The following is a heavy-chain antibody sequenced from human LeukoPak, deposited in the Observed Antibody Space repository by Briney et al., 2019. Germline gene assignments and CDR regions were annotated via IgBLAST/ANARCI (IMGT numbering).Heavy chain of an antibody. V-gene: IGHV3-23*01. J-gene: IGHJ4*02. Sequence: GGSLRLSCAASGFTFSSYAMSWVRQAPGKGLECVSAISGGGPVTYYTDSVKGRFTISRDNSKNTLYLEMNSLRAEDTAVYYCARRGSSGWYDYWGQGTLVTVSS. D-gene: IGHD6-19*01. CDR3: ARRGSSGWYDY. CDR1: GFTFSSYA. CDR2: ISGGGPVT.